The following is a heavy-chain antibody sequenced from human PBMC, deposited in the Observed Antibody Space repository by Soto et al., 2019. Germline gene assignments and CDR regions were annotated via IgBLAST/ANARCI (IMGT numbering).Heavy chain of an antibody. CDR3: ARDPTEMETNMDV. CDR2: IIPIFGTA. V-gene: IGHV1-69*01. J-gene: IGHJ6*02. Sequence: QVQLVQSGAEVKKPGSSMKVSCKASGGTFSSYAISWVRKAPGQGLEWMGGIIPIFGTANYAQKFQGRVTITADESTSTAYMELSSLRSEDTAVYYCARDPTEMETNMDVWGQGTTVTVSS. D-gene: IGHD4-17*01. CDR1: GGTFSSYA.